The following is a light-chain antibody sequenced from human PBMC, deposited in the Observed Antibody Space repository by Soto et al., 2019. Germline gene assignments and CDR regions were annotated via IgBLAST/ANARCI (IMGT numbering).Light chain of an antibody. CDR2: AAS. CDR1: RSLSSSY. CDR3: QQQGT. Sequence: EIVLTQSPGTLSLSPGERATLSCRASRSLSSSYVVWYQQQPGQAPRLLIYAASRRATGIPDRFSGSGSATEYTHTISRLEPEDCAVYYCQQQGTFGQGTKLEIK. J-gene: IGKJ2*01. V-gene: IGKV3-20*01.